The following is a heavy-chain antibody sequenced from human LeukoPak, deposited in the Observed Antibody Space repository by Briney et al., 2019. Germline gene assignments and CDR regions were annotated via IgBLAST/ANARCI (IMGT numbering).Heavy chain of an antibody. CDR2: IHRDGRT. V-gene: IGHV4-4*02. J-gene: IGHJ4*02. CDR1: GVSISSSEW. Sequence: SETLSLTCAVSGVSISSSEWWIWVRQPPGQGLEWIGEIHRDGRTRYNPSLKSRVTMSIDYSKNQFSLKVSSVTAADTAIYYCGKTDIYFNPIDYWGPGSLVSVSS. CDR3: GKTDIYFNPIDY. D-gene: IGHD3-9*01.